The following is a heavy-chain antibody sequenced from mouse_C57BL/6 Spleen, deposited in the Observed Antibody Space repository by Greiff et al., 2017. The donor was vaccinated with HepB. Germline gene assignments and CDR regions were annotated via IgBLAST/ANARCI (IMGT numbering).Heavy chain of an antibody. Sequence: QVQLQQPGTELVKPGASVKLSCKASGYTFTSYWMHWVKQRPGQGLEWIGNINPSNGGTNYNEKFKSKATLTVDKSSSTAYMQLSSLTSEESAVYYCAREAQATRYFDYWGQGTTLTVSS. CDR1: GYTFTSYW. CDR2: INPSNGGT. D-gene: IGHD3-2*02. V-gene: IGHV1-53*01. J-gene: IGHJ2*01. CDR3: AREAQATRYFDY.